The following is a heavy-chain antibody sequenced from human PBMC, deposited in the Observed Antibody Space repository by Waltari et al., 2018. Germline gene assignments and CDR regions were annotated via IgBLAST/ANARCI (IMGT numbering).Heavy chain of an antibody. CDR1: GYTFTGYY. CDR3: ARVLGYCSSTSCSAIGY. V-gene: IGHV1-2*02. D-gene: IGHD2-2*01. J-gene: IGHJ4*02. CDR2: INPNSGGT. Sequence: QVQLVQSGAEVKKPGASVKVSCKAPGYTFTGYYMHWVRRAPGQGLEWKGWINPNSGGTNYAQKFQVRVTMTRDTSISTAYMELSRLRSDDTAVYYCARVLGYCSSTSCSAIGYWGQGTLVTVSS.